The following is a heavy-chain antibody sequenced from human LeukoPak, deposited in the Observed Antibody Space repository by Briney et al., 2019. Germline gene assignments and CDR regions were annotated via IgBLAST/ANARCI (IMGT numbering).Heavy chain of an antibody. D-gene: IGHD3-22*01. J-gene: IGHJ4*02. CDR3: AREVGTYYYDSSGYYYVGWFDY. CDR2: IYYSGST. CDR1: GGSISSGGYY. V-gene: IGHV4-31*03. Sequence: SETLSLTCTVSGGSISSGGYYWSWIRQHPGKGLEWIGYIYYSGSTYYNPSLKGRVTISVDTSKNQFSLKLSSVTAADTAVYYCAREVGTYYYDSSGYYYVGWFDYWGQGTLVTVSS.